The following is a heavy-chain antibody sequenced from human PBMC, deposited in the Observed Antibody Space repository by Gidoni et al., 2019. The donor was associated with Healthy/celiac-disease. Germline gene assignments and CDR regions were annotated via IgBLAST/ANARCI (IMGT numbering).Heavy chain of an antibody. CDR3: ARANVSGGYLN. Sequence: QVPLVQSRAAVHTPGSSVTVSCKASGGTLRSYAICWVRQAPGPALEWMGGIIPIYGTANDAQKCQGIVTITADESTSTAYMELSSLRSEDTAVYYSARANVSGGYLNWGQRTLVTVSS. CDR2: IIPIYGTA. D-gene: IGHD2-8*01. V-gene: IGHV1-69*01. CDR1: GGTLRSYA. J-gene: IGHJ4*02.